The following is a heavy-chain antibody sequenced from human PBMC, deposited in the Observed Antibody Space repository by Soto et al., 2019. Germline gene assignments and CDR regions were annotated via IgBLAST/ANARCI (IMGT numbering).Heavy chain of an antibody. Sequence: SETLSLTCSVSGGSISSYYWSWIRQPPGKGLGWIGYIYYSGISIYNPSFKTRLTMAVDTTKNQFSLQLTSVTAADTAAYFCAREDDGGDRDYYGLDVWGQGTTVTVSS. D-gene: IGHD2-21*02. V-gene: IGHV4-59*12. CDR3: AREDDGGDRDYYGLDV. J-gene: IGHJ6*02. CDR1: GGSISSYY. CDR2: IYYSGIS.